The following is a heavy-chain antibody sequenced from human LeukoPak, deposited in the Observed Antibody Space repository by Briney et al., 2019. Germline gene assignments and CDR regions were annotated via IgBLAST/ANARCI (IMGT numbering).Heavy chain of an antibody. Sequence: SQTLSLTCAVSGDSIGSGGYSWSWVRQPPGKGLEWIGYIYSSGRSYYNPSLQSRVTISVDTSKNEFSLKVTSVTAADTAVYYCARDPYDSGIWGQGTLVTVSS. V-gene: IGHV4-30-4*07. D-gene: IGHD3-10*01. CDR3: ARDPYDSGI. CDR2: IYSSGRS. CDR1: GDSIGSGGYS. J-gene: IGHJ4*02.